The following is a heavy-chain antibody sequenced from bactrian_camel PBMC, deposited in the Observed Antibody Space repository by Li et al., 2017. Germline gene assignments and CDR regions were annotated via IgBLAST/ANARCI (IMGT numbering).Heavy chain of an antibody. Sequence: HVQLVESGGGSVQPGGSLKLSCLMPKPPDSAWCMAWFRQGPGKGREGVATFYVGYGGGGIYYADSVKGRFTISRDKAKKALYLQMDNLKPEDTDVYHCAADPGRRWGCVLLRGDEYSVWGQGTQVTVS. CDR1: KPPDSAWC. V-gene: IGHV3S1*01. D-gene: IGHD2*01. CDR2: FYVGYGGGGI. CDR3: AADPGRRWGCVLLRGDEYSV. J-gene: IGHJ4*01.